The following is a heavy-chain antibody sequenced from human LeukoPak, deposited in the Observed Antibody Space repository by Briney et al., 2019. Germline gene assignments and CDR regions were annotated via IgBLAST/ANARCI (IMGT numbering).Heavy chain of an antibody. J-gene: IGHJ4*02. CDR3: ARLRYDISYYFDY. V-gene: IGHV4-4*09. D-gene: IGHD3-9*01. CDR2: IYTSGST. Sequence: SETLSLTCTVSGGSISSYYWSWIRQPPGKGLEWIGYIYTSGSTNYNPSLKSRVTISVDTSKNQFSLKLSSVTAADTAVYYCARLRYDISYYFDYWGQGTLVTVSS. CDR1: GGSISSYY.